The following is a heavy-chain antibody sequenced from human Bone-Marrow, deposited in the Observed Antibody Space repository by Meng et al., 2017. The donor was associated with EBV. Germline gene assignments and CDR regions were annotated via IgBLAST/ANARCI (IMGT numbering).Heavy chain of an antibody. CDR1: GYTCTSYD. J-gene: IGHJ4*02. CDR3: ARGSNYCDYQPLGY. Sequence: QAQLVQFGEDVKDPRPPGELSCKASGYTCTSYDINWVRLAQAQGLELMGWMDPNNGNTGYAQQFQGRVTMTRNTSISTAYMELSSLRSEDTAVYYCARGSNYCDYQPLGYWGQGTLVTVSS. CDR2: MDPNNGNT. V-gene: IGHV1-8*01. D-gene: IGHD4-17*01.